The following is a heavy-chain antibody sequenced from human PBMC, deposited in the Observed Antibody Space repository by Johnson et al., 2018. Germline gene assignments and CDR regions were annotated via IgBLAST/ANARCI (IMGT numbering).Heavy chain of an antibody. V-gene: IGHV3-49*05. CDR3: ARVGTFYGDHVEFDI. D-gene: IGHD4-17*01. CDR1: GFTFGDYA. J-gene: IGHJ3*02. CDR2: IRSKAYGGTT. Sequence: EVQLVESGGGLVKPGRSLRLSCTASGFTFGDYAMSWFRQAPGKGLEWVGFIRSKAYGGTTEYAAYVKGRFTISRADSKSIAYLQKNSLKTEDTAVYYCARVGTFYGDHVEFDIWGQGTMVTVSS.